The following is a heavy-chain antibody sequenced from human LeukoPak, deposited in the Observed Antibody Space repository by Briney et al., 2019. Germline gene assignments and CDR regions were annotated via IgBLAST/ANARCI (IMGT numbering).Heavy chain of an antibody. D-gene: IGHD2-15*01. Sequence: PSETLSLTCTVSGGSISSYYWSWIRQPPGKGLEWIGDIYYSGSTNYKSSPNSRVTMSVDTSKNQFSLKLSSVTAADTAVYHCARVCPYCSGGSWYAFDIWGQGTTVTVSS. CDR1: GGSISSYY. CDR2: IYYSGST. J-gene: IGHJ3*02. CDR3: ARVCPYCSGGSWYAFDI. V-gene: IGHV4-59*01.